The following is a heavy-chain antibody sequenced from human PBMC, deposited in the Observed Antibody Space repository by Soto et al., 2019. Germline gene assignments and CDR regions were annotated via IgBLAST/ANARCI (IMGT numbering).Heavy chain of an antibody. CDR2: ISGYNGAT. CDR3: ARLREYQLSSFFDF. J-gene: IGHJ4*02. V-gene: IGHV1-18*01. CDR1: GYSLSSYG. D-gene: IGHD2-2*01. Sequence: VSCKVSGYSLSSYGVNWVRQAPGQGLEWVGWISGYNGATNYAQKFQGRVTMTADTSTATAYMELWGLRSDDTAVYYCARLREYQLSSFFDFWGQGTLVTVSS.